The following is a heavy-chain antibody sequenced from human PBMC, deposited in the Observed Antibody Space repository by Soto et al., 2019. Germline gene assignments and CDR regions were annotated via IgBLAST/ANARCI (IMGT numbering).Heavy chain of an antibody. Sequence: EVQLLESGGGLVQPGGSLRLSCAASGFTFSNYAMSWVRQAPGKGLEWVSTISGSGGSTYYADSVKGRFTISRDNSKNTLYLQMNSLRAEDTAVYYCARAGGTTVTGLWHFDSWGQGTLVTVSS. J-gene: IGHJ4*02. V-gene: IGHV3-23*01. D-gene: IGHD4-17*01. CDR3: ARAGGTTVTGLWHFDS. CDR1: GFTFSNYA. CDR2: ISGSGGST.